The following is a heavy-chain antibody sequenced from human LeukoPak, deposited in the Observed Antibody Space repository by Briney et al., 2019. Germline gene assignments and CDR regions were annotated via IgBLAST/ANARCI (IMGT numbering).Heavy chain of an antibody. CDR3: ARETVNSSSWYGFDY. V-gene: IGHV1-18*01. Sequence: ASVKVSCKASGYSFVGYGITWVRQAPGQGLEWMGWFNPENGNTNYAQKVQGRVTMTADTSTSTSYMELRSLRSDDTAVYYCARETVNSSSWYGFDYWGQGTLITVSS. D-gene: IGHD6-13*01. J-gene: IGHJ4*02. CDR2: FNPENGNT. CDR1: GYSFVGYG.